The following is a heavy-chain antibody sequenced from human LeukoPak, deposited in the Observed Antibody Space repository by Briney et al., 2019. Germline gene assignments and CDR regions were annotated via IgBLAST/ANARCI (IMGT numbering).Heavy chain of an antibody. V-gene: IGHV1-2*02. Sequence: GASVKVSCKASGYTFTGYNMHWVRQAPGQGLEWMGWINVHTGVAHYAQKFHGRVTMTRDTSISTAYMELSRLRSDDTAVLYCARTHYDSSAYYSPAGYWGQGTLVTVSS. D-gene: IGHD3-22*01. J-gene: IGHJ4*02. CDR1: GYTFTGYN. CDR3: ARTHYDSSAYYSPAGY. CDR2: INVHTGVA.